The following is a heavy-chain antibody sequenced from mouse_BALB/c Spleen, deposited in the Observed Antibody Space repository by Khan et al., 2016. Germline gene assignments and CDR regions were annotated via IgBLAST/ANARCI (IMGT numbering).Heavy chain of an antibody. CDR3: LRDAMDY. CDR1: GYSFTGFY. D-gene: IGHD1-1*01. CDR2: INPNNGAS. J-gene: IGHJ4*01. V-gene: IGHV1-18*01. Sequence: VQLQQSGPDLVKPGASVKISCKASGYSFTGFYMYWVRQSHEKSLEWIGRINPNNGASTYNQTFKGKALFTVDKSSSSAYMELRSLTSEDSAVYYCLRDAMDYWGQGTSVTVSS.